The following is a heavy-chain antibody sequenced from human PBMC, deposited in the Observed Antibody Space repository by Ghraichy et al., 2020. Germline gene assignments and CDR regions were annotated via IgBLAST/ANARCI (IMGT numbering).Heavy chain of an antibody. D-gene: IGHD3-10*01. Sequence: GESLNISCAASGFTFDDYAMHWVRQAPGKGLEWVSLISWDGGSTYYADSVKGRFTISRDNSKNSLYLQMNSLRAEDTALYYCAKGTKSYYGSGSYRDGMDVWGQGTTVTVSS. CDR2: ISWDGGST. CDR3: AKGTKSYYGSGSYRDGMDV. V-gene: IGHV3-43D*03. CDR1: GFTFDDYA. J-gene: IGHJ6*02.